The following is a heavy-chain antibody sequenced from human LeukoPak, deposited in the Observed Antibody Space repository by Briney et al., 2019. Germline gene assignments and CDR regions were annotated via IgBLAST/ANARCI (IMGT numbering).Heavy chain of an antibody. V-gene: IGHV4-34*01. J-gene: IGHJ6*03. D-gene: IGHD2-2*01. Sequence: KPSETLSLTCAVYGGSFSGYYLSRLRQPPGKGLEWIGEINHSGSTNYNPSLKSRVTISVDTSKNQFSLKLSSVTAADTAVYYCASAPPAYCSRTSCYPYYYYYYYMDVWRNGTTFTVSS. CDR3: ASAPPAYCSRTSCYPYYYYYYYMDV. CDR1: GGSFSGYY. CDR2: INHSGST.